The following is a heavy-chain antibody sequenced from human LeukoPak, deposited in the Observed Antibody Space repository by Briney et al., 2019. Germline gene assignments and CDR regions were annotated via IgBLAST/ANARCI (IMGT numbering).Heavy chain of an antibody. V-gene: IGHV3-23*01. CDR3: AKDGDYYDSSGPHYFDY. CDR2: ISGSGGST. CDR1: GFTFSSYA. D-gene: IGHD3-22*01. J-gene: IGHJ4*02. Sequence: GGSLRLSCAASGFTFSSYAMSWVRQAPGKGLEWVSAISGSGGSTYYADSVKGRFTISRDNSKNTLYLQMSSLRAEDTAVYYCAKDGDYYDSSGPHYFDYWGQGTLVTVSS.